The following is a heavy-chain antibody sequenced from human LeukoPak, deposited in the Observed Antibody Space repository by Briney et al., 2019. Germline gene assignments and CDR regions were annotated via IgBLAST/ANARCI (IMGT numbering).Heavy chain of an antibody. CDR1: GFSFSSYS. J-gene: IGHJ4*02. CDR3: ARTSYYGSGTYYPVFDS. Sequence: GGSLRLSCAASGFSFSSYSMNWVRQAPGKGLEWVSYISSSTSTIDYADSVKGRFTISRDNAKNSLYLQMNSLRDEDTAVYYCARTSYYGSGTYYPVFDSWGQGTLVTVSS. D-gene: IGHD3-10*01. V-gene: IGHV3-48*02. CDR2: ISSSTSTI.